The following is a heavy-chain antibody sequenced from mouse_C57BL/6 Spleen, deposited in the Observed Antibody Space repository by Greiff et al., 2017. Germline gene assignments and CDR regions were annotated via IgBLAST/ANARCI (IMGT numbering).Heavy chain of an antibody. D-gene: IGHD1-1*01. V-gene: IGHV14-2*01. CDR3: ARGYYGPHWYFDV. J-gene: IGHJ1*03. Sequence: VTLKESGAELVKPGASVKLSCTASGFNIKDYYMHWVKQRTEQGLEWIGRIDPEDGETKYAPKFQGKATITADTSSNTAYLQLSSLTSEDTAVYYCARGYYGPHWYFDVWGTGTTVTVSS. CDR2: IDPEDGET. CDR1: GFNIKDYY.